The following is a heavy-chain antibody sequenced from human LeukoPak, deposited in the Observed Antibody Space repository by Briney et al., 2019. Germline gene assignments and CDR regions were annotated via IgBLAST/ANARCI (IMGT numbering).Heavy chain of an antibody. CDR2: ISGSGGST. CDR3: AKATGTFYYFDY. V-gene: IGHV3-23*01. CDR1: GFTFSNAW. D-gene: IGHD1-1*01. Sequence: GGSLRLSCAASGFTFSNAWMSWVRQAPGKGLEWVSAISGSGGSTYYADSVKGRFTISRDNSKNTLYLQMNSLRAEDTAVYYCAKATGTFYYFDYWGQGTLVTVSS. J-gene: IGHJ4*02.